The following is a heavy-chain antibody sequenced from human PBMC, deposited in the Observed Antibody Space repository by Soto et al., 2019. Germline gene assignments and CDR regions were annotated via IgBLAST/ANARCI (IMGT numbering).Heavy chain of an antibody. CDR2: IYPGDSDI. V-gene: IGHV5-51*01. D-gene: IGHD1-1*01. CDR1: GYRFTNYW. J-gene: IGHJ4*02. CDR3: GGLRGTGTDCDS. Sequence: VQLVPSGAEVKKPGESLKISCKGSGYRFTNYWIGWVRQMPGKGLEWMGNIYPGDSDIRYSPSFQGHVTISADKSISAAYLEWSSVTSSDPAMYYCGGLRGTGTDCDSWGQGPMVAVSS.